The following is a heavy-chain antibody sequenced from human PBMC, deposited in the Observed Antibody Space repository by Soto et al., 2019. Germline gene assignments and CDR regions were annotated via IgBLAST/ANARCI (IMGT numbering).Heavy chain of an antibody. CDR2: IWYDGSNK. Sequence: AGSLRLSCAASGFTFSSYGMHWVRQAPGKGLEWVAVIWYDGSNKYYADSVKGRFTISRDNSKNTLYLQMNSLRAEDTAVYYCARDLLNWNCSFDYWGQGTLVTVSS. CDR3: ARDLLNWNCSFDY. J-gene: IGHJ4*02. D-gene: IGHD1-7*01. V-gene: IGHV3-33*01. CDR1: GFTFSSYG.